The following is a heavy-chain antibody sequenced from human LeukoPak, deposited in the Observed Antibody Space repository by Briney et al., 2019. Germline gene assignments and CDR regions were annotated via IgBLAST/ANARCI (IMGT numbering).Heavy chain of an antibody. Sequence: PSETLSLPCTVSGGSISSSSYYWGWIRQPPGKGLEWIGSIYYSGSTYYNPSLKSRVTISVDTSKNQFSLKLSSVTAADTAVYYCAINSSGYPYFDYWGQGTLVTVSS. CDR1: GGSISSSSYY. CDR2: IYYSGST. CDR3: AINSSGYPYFDY. D-gene: IGHD3-22*01. J-gene: IGHJ4*02. V-gene: IGHV4-39*01.